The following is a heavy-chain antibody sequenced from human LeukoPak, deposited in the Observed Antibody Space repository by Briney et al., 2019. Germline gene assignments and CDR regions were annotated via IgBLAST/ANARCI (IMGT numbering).Heavy chain of an antibody. Sequence: GGSLRLSCAASGFTFSSYAMSWVRQAPGKGLEWVSAISGSGGSTYYADSVKGRFTISRDNSKNTLYLQMNSLRAEDTAVYYCARNPSCSSTSCYGEDWYFDLWGRGTLVTVSS. J-gene: IGHJ2*01. CDR1: GFTFSSYA. D-gene: IGHD2-2*01. CDR3: ARNPSCSSTSCYGEDWYFDL. V-gene: IGHV3-23*01. CDR2: ISGSGGST.